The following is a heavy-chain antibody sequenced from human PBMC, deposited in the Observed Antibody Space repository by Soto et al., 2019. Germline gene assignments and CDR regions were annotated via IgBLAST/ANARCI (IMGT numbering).Heavy chain of an antibody. CDR1: GFTFSTYS. V-gene: IGHV3-21*01. CDR3: SKGDRDYRGGGVPDS. Sequence: VHLVESGGGLVKPGGSLRLSCVASGFTFSTYSMNWVRQAPGRGLEWVSSISGSGTYIYYTDSVKGRFTVSRNNTKDSVDLQMNSVGGDDRAVYYGSKGDRDYRGGGVPDSWGQGTLVTVSS. CDR2: ISGSGTYI. J-gene: IGHJ4*02. D-gene: IGHD4-17*01.